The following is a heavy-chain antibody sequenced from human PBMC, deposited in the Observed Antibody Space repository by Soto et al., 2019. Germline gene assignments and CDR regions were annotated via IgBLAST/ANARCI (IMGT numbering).Heavy chain of an antibody. J-gene: IGHJ4*02. CDR2: INPKSGVT. CDR3: ARDMAYGDYLPALF. CDR1: GYTFTGYY. Sequence: QAQLVQSGAGVKKPGASVKVSCKASGYTFTGYYIHWVRQAPGQGLEWMGWINPKSGVTNYAQKFQGRVNMIRDTSISTAYMELSGLRSDDTAVYFCARDMAYGDYLPALFWGQGTLVTVSS. V-gene: IGHV1-2*02. D-gene: IGHD4-17*01.